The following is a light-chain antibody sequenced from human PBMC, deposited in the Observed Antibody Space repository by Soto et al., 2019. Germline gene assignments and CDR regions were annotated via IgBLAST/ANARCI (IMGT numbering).Light chain of an antibody. V-gene: IGKV3-20*01. J-gene: IGKJ5*01. CDR1: RSLSSDY. Sequence: IVLMQSPDSLSLSPGERATLSCRASRSLSSDYLAWYQQKPGQAPRLLFYATSNRATGIPDRFSGSGSGRDFTLTIDRLEPEDFAVYYCQQYDSSSVTFGQGTRLEIK. CDR2: ATS. CDR3: QQYDSSSVT.